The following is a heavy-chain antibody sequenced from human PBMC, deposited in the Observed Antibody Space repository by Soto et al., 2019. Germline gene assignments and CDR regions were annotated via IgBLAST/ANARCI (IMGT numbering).Heavy chain of an antibody. J-gene: IGHJ6*02. CDR2: ISGSSGYT. CDR1: GFSFSDSY. D-gene: IGHD3-10*01. V-gene: IGHV3-11*06. Sequence: PGGSLRLSCAASGFSFSDSYMSWVRQAPGKGLEWVAYISGSSGYTGYADSVKGRFTISRDNAKNSLYLQMNSLRVEDTAVYYCARDRGGYGTPDFWGQGTTVTVSS. CDR3: ARDRGGYGTPDF.